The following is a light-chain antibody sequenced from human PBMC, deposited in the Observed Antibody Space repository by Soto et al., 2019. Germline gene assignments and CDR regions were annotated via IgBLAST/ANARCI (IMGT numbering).Light chain of an antibody. CDR2: DVT. V-gene: IGLV2-11*01. CDR3: CSYTGSYWV. CDR1: SSDIGGYNY. J-gene: IGLJ3*02. Sequence: QSALTQPRSVSGSPGQSVTISCTGTSSDIGGYNYVSWYQQHPGKALKLMIYDVTKRPSGVPDRFSGSKSGNTASLTISGLQAEDDADYYCCSYTGSYWVFGGGTKLTVL.